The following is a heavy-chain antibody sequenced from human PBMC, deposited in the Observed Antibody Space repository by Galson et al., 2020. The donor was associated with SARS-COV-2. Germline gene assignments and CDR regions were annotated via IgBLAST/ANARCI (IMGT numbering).Heavy chain of an antibody. CDR1: GGSTTSSHFN. CDR3: AREIRRGSGWYYYSGMDV. CDR2: IHYNGNT. D-gene: IGHD6-13*01. Sequence: SETLSLTCTVSGGSTTSSHFNWGWLRQSPGQGREWIGNIHYNGNTYYNPSLNSRVTMSVDMSNSPICLQLTSVTAADTAVYYCAREIRRGSGWYYYSGMDVWGQGTTVTVCS. V-gene: IGHV4-39*07. J-gene: IGHJ6*02.